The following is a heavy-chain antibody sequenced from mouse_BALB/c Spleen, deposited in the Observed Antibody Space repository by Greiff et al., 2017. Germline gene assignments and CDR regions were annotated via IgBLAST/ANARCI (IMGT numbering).Heavy chain of an antibody. V-gene: IGHV1S137*01. Sequence: VQLQESGAELVRPGVSVKISCKGSGYTFTDYAMHWVKQSHAKSLEWIGVISTYYGDASYNQKFKGKATMTVDKSSSTAYMELARLTSEDSAIYYCAAAYYGTNFDYWGQGTTLTVSS. D-gene: IGHD2-10*01. CDR2: ISTYYGDA. CDR3: AAAYYGTNFDY. CDR1: GYTFTDYA. J-gene: IGHJ2*01.